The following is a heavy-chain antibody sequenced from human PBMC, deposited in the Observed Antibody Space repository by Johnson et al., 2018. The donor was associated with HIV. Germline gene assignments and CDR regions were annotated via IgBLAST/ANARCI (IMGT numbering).Heavy chain of an antibody. CDR2: IYSGGST. CDR1: GFTVSSNY. D-gene: IGHD6-19*01. CDR3: GRGPLPSGWLKDAFDI. J-gene: IGHJ3*02. Sequence: VQLVESGGGLIQPGGSLRLSCAASGFTVSSNYMSWVRQAPGKGLEWLSVIYSGGSTYYADPVKGLVTISRDNSKNKVYLQMNSLRVEDTAVDYCGRGPLPSGWLKDAFDIWGKGTMVTVFS. V-gene: IGHV3-53*01.